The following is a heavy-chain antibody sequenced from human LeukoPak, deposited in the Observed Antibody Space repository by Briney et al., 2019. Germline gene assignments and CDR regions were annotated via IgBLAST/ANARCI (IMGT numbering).Heavy chain of an antibody. CDR2: IYHSGST. D-gene: IGHD5-18*01. V-gene: IGHV4-38-2*01. CDR1: GYSISSGYY. J-gene: IGHJ4*02. CDR3: ARLYYSYGIMDFDY. Sequence: PSETLSLTCAVSGYSISSGYYWGWIRQPPGKGLEWTGSIYHSGSTYYNPSLKSRVTISVDTSKNQFSLKLSSVTAADTAVYYSARLYYSYGIMDFDYWGQGTLVTVSS.